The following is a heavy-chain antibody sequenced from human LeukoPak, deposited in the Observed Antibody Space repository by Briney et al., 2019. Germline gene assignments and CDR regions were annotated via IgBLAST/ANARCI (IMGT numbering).Heavy chain of an antibody. CDR3: ARGYCDFWSGYSSHDAFDI. D-gene: IGHD3-3*01. CDR2: INANNGNT. V-gene: IGHV1-18*04. Sequence: ASVRVSCKASGYTFTGYGINWVRQAPGQGLEWMGWINANNGNTNYAQKLQGRVTMTTDTSTSTAYMGLRRLRSDDPAVYYCARGYCDFWSGYSSHDAFDIWGQGTMVTVSS. CDR1: GYTFTGYG. J-gene: IGHJ3*02.